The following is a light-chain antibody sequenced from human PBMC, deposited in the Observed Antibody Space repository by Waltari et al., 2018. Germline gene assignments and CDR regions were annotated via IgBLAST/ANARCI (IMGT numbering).Light chain of an antibody. V-gene: IGKV1-NL1*01. J-gene: IGKJ3*01. Sequence: DIQMTQSPSSLSASVGDRVTITCRASQGISFSLAWYQQKPGKAPKLLVYAASRLQSGVPSRFSGSGSGTAYTLTISSLKPEDFATYYCQQYFSSLFTFGPGTKVDIK. CDR3: QQYFSSLFT. CDR2: AAS. CDR1: QGISFS.